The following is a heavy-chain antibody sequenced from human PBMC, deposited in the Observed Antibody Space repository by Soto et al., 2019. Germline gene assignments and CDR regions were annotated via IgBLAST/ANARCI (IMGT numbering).Heavy chain of an antibody. J-gene: IGHJ4*02. D-gene: IGHD6-13*01. Sequence: QVQLQESGPGLVKPSQTLSLTCTVSGGSISSGDYYWSWIRQPPGKGLEWIGYIYYSGSTYYNPSLKSRVTISVDTSKHQFSLNLSSVTAADTAVYYCATSAATDEPYFDYWGQGTLVTVSS. CDR2: IYYSGST. CDR3: ATSAATDEPYFDY. V-gene: IGHV4-30-4*01. CDR1: GGSISSGDYY.